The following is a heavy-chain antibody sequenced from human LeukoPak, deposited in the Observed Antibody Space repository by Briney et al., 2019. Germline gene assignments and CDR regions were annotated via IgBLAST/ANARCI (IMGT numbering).Heavy chain of an antibody. CDR3: AKDPRLYDSSGYFPD. CDR1: GFTFSSYG. D-gene: IGHD3-22*01. CDR2: ISYDGSNK. V-gene: IGHV3-30*18. Sequence: GRSLRLSCAASGFTFSSYGMHWVRQAPGKGLEWVAVISYDGSNKYYADSVKGRFTISRDNSKNTLYLQMNSLRVEDTAVYYCAKDPRLYDSSGYFPDWGQGTLVTVSS. J-gene: IGHJ4*02.